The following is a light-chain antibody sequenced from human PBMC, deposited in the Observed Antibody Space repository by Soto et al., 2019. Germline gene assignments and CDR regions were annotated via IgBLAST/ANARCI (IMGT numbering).Light chain of an antibody. CDR1: QSFSRHF. V-gene: IGKV3-20*01. CDR3: QHFGSSLRT. CDR2: GTS. Sequence: IVLTQSPGTLFLSPGDRATLSCRASQSFSRHFLAWYQQTPGQAPRVXIHGTSSRATGIPDRFSGSGSGTEFTLTINSLEPEDFEVDYCQHFGSSLRTFGQGTKVDI. J-gene: IGKJ1*01.